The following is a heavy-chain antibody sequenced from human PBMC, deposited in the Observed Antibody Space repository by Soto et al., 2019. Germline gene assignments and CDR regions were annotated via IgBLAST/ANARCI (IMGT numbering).Heavy chain of an antibody. CDR2: ISYNGIGK. CDR3: AKHQGDGYHKYGMDV. D-gene: IGHD2-21*01. CDR1: GITFSTYD. J-gene: IGHJ6*02. V-gene: IGHV3-30*18. Sequence: QLQLVESGGGVVQPGRSLRLSCAASGITFSTYDMHWVRQAPGKGMEWVAVISYNGIGKLYADSVKGRFSISRDNSKNTVYLQMNSLRAEDKAIYYCAKHQGDGYHKYGMDVWGQGTTVTVSS.